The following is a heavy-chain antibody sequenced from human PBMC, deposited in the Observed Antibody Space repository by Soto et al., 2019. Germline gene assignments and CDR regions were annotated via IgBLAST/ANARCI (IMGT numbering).Heavy chain of an antibody. CDR1: GFTFSTYG. Sequence: GGSLRLSCAASGFTFSTYGMHWVRQAPGKGLEWVAVISYDGNNTYYADSVKGRFTISRDNSKNTLYVQMNSLRADDTAVYYCAKAEPYTGYSYGGNWFDPWGQGTLVTVSS. V-gene: IGHV3-30*18. CDR3: AKAEPYTGYSYGGNWFDP. J-gene: IGHJ5*02. CDR2: ISYDGNNT. D-gene: IGHD5-18*01.